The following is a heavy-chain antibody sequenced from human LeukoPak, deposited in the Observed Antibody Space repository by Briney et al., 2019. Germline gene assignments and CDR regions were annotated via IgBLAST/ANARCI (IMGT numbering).Heavy chain of an antibody. CDR1: GFTFSSYG. CDR3: AKDYGAYCSGGSCLFDY. J-gene: IGHJ4*02. CDR2: ISYDGSNK. D-gene: IGHD2-15*01. Sequence: GRSLRLSCAASGFTFSSYGMHWVRQAPGKGLEWVAVISYDGSNKYYADSVKGRFTISRDNSENTLYLQMNSLRAEDTAVYYCAKDYGAYCSGGSCLFDYWGQGTLVTVSS. V-gene: IGHV3-30*18.